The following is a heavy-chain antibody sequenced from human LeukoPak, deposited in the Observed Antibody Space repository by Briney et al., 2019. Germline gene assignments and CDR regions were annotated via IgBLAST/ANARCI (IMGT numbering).Heavy chain of an antibody. J-gene: IGHJ3*02. Sequence: GRSLRLSCAASAFTFDDYAMHWVRQAPGECLEWVSFISGDGGSTYYADSVKGRFTISRDNSKNSLYLQMNSLRTEDTALYYCAKDAPGWYDAFDIWGQGTMVTVSS. CDR3: AKDAPGWYDAFDI. V-gene: IGHV3-43*02. CDR1: AFTFDDYA. CDR2: ISGDGGST. D-gene: IGHD6-19*01.